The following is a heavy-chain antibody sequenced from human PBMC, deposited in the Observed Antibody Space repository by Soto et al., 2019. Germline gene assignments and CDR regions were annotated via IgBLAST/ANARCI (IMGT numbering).Heavy chain of an antibody. V-gene: IGHV3-33*01. Sequence: QVQLVESGGGVVQPGRSLRLSCAASGFTFSSYGMHWVRQAPGKGLEWVAVIWYDGSNKYYADSVKGRFTISRDNSKNTLYLQMNSLRAEDTAVYYCARDLVPVPAVARWFDPWGQGTLVTVSS. J-gene: IGHJ5*02. D-gene: IGHD2-2*01. CDR2: IWYDGSNK. CDR1: GFTFSSYG. CDR3: ARDLVPVPAVARWFDP.